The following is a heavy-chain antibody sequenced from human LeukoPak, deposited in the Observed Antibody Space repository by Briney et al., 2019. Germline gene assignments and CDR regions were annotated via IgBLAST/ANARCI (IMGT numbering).Heavy chain of an antibody. J-gene: IGHJ4*02. CDR3: ARGVYIAAAQFAY. D-gene: IGHD6-13*01. CDR2: IYYSGTT. Sequence: SETLSLTCTVSGGSISSSSYYWGWIRQPPGKGLEWIGCIYYSGTTNYNPSLKSRVTISVDTSKNQFSLKLSSVTAADTAVYYCARGVYIAAAQFAYWGQGTLVTVSS. V-gene: IGHV4-61*05. CDR1: GGSISSSSYY.